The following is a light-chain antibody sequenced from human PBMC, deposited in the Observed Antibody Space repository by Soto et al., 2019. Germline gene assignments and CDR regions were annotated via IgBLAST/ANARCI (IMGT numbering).Light chain of an antibody. Sequence: EIVLTQSPATLSLSPGERATHSCKASQNIRSHLAWYLQKPGQPPRLLIFGASNRATGIPARFSGSGSGTDFTLTISSLEPEDSGLYYCQQRSDWPLTFGGGARVEVK. V-gene: IGKV3-11*01. CDR2: GAS. J-gene: IGKJ4*01. CDR3: QQRSDWPLT. CDR1: QNIRSH.